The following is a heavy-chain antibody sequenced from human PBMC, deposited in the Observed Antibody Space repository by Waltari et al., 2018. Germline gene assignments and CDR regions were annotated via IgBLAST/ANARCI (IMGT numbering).Heavy chain of an antibody. J-gene: IGHJ1*01. Sequence: QVQLQESGPGLVKPSETLSLTCTVSGYSISSGYYWGWIRQPPGKGLEWIGYIYYSGSTNYNPSLKSRVTISVDTSKNQFSLKLSSVTAADTAVYYCARGYSSSWPKYFQHWSQGTLVTVSS. CDR2: IYYSGST. CDR3: ARGYSSSWPKYFQH. D-gene: IGHD6-13*01. CDR1: GYSISSGYY. V-gene: IGHV4-38-2*02.